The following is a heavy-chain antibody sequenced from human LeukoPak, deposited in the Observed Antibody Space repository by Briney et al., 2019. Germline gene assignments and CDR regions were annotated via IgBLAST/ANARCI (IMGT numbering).Heavy chain of an antibody. J-gene: IGHJ3*01. Sequence: SETLSLTCTVSGGSISTSNYYWGWIRQPPGKGLECYSPSLRSRVTISLDTSRNQFSLKLNSVTAADTAVYYCAKSNGYGLVDTWGQGTMVTVSS. CDR3: AKSNGYGLVDT. CDR1: GGSISTSNYY. V-gene: IGHV4-39*07. D-gene: IGHD3-10*01.